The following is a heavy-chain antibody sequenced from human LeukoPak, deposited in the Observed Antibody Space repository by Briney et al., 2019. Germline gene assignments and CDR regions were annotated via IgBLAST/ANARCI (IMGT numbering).Heavy chain of an antibody. CDR3: ARESGDILTGYSAPGY. V-gene: IGHV3-33*01. Sequence: GGSLRLSCAASGFTFSSYGMHWVRQAPGKGLEWVAVIWYDGSDKYYADSVKGRFTISRDNSKNTLYLQMNSLRAEDTDVYYCARESGDILTGYSAPGYWGQGTLVTVSS. CDR2: IWYDGSDK. D-gene: IGHD3-9*01. CDR1: GFTFSSYG. J-gene: IGHJ4*02.